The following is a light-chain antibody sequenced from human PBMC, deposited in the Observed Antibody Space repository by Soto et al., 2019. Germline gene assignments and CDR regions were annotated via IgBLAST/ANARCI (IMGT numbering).Light chain of an antibody. J-gene: IGKJ5*01. CDR1: QGISSY. CDR2: AAS. V-gene: IGKV1-9*01. Sequence: IQLTQSPSSLSASVGDRVTITCRASQGISSYLALYQQKSWKAPKLLIYAASTLQRGVPSRFSGSGSGTDFALTISSRQPEDFATYYCQKLNSYPITFGQETRLEIK. CDR3: QKLNSYPIT.